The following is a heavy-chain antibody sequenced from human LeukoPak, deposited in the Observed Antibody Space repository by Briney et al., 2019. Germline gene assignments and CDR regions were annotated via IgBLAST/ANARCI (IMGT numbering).Heavy chain of an antibody. CDR2: VIPIFGTA. V-gene: IGHV1-69*01. J-gene: IGHJ4*02. CDR1: ERRVRSEA. D-gene: IGHD3-10*01. Sequence: VACKVSERRVRSEASSWGRQDPEKGLEWMGGVIPIFGTANYAQKFQGRVTITADESTSTAYMELSSLRSEDTAVYYCARGMVRGVIPNPLGYWGQGTLVTVSS. CDR3: ARGMVRGVIPNPLGY.